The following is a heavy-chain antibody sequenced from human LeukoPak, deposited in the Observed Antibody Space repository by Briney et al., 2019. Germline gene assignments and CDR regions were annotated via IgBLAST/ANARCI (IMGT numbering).Heavy chain of an antibody. Sequence: SETLSLTCTVSGVSISSSNSYWGWIRQPPGKGLEWIGSIYYSGNTYYNASLKSQVSISIDTSRNQFSLKVTSVTAADTAVYYCARQTGSGLFILPGGQGTLVTVSS. V-gene: IGHV4-39*01. CDR3: ARQTGSGLFILP. D-gene: IGHD3/OR15-3a*01. CDR2: IYYSGNT. J-gene: IGHJ4*02. CDR1: GVSISSSNSY.